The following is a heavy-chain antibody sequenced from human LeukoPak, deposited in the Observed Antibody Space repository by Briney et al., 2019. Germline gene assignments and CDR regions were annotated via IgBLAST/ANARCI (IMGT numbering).Heavy chain of an antibody. CDR1: GGPFSGYY. D-gene: IGHD3-10*01. CDR3: AREKVRGSGSPPLYYYYGMDV. J-gene: IGHJ6*04. Sequence: SETLSLTCAVYGGPFSGYYWSWIRQPPGKGLEWIGEINHSGSTNYNPSLKSRVTISVDTSKNQFSLKLSSVTAADTAVYYCAREKVRGSGSPPLYYYYGMDVWGKGTTVTVSS. CDR2: INHSGST. V-gene: IGHV4-34*01.